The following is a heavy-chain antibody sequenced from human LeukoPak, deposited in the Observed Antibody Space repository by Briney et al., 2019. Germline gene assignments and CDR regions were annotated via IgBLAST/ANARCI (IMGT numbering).Heavy chain of an antibody. CDR2: IYYSGST. D-gene: IGHD2-21*02. J-gene: IGHJ4*02. V-gene: IGHV4-59*06. Sequence: SETLSLTCTVSGASISSYYWSWIRQPPGKGLEWIGYIYYSGSTYYNPSLKSRVTISVDTSKNQFSLKLSSVTAADTAVYYCARVNYCGGDCYSFDYWGQGTLVTVSS. CDR3: ARVNYCGGDCYSFDY. CDR1: GASISSYY.